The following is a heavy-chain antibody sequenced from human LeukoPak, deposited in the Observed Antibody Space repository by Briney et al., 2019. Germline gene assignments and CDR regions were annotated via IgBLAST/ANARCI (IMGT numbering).Heavy chain of an antibody. V-gene: IGHV3-23*01. D-gene: IGHD3-9*01. CDR3: AKDRRYDILTGYFWFDP. J-gene: IGHJ5*02. CDR1: GFTFSSYA. Sequence: GGSLRLSCAASGFTFSSYAMSWVRQAPGKGLEWVSAISGSGGSTYYADSVKGRFTISRDNSKNTLYLQMNSLRAKDTAVYYCAKDRRYDILTGYFWFDPWGQGTLVTVSS. CDR2: ISGSGGST.